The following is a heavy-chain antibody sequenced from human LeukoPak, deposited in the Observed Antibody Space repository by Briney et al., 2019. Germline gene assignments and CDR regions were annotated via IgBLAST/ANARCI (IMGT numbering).Heavy chain of an antibody. CDR1: GYTFRTYW. V-gene: IGHV3-74*01. J-gene: IGHJ4*02. D-gene: IGHD5-18*01. CDR2: IKTDGSTT. Sequence: PGGSLRLSCAASGYTFRTYWLHWVRQAPGKGLVWVSRIKTDGSTTNYADSVKGRFVISRDNAENTLYLQINSLRAEDTAVYYCARGGDGSTYGLVYWGQGTLVTVSS. CDR3: ARGGDGSTYGLVY.